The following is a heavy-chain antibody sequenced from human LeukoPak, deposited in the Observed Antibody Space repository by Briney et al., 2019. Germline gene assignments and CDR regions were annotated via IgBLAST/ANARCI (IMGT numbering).Heavy chain of an antibody. Sequence: PGGSLRLSCAASGFALSNYYMDWVRQAPGKGLEWVGRIRNKVRRDTTEYAASVKGRFSISRDESKNSLFLQMNRLKTEDTAVYYCTSSSGGYKPIDNWGQGTLVTVSS. CDR3: TSSSGGYKPIDN. D-gene: IGHD3-10*01. V-gene: IGHV3-72*01. CDR2: IRNKVRRDTT. J-gene: IGHJ4*02. CDR1: GFALSNYY.